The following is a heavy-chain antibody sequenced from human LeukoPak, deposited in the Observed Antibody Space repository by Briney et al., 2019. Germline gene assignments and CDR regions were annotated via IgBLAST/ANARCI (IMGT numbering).Heavy chain of an antibody. D-gene: IGHD6-25*01. J-gene: IGHJ5*01. CDR3: AREGPSGRFDP. V-gene: IGHV6-1*01. CDR2: TYYRSQWYY. Sequence: SQTLSLTCAISGDSVSRNKAAWNWMRQSPSRGLEWLGRTYYRSQWYYDYALSVKSRIIINPDTSNNQFSLQLNSVTPEDTAVYYCAREGPSGRFDPWGQGTLVTVSS. CDR1: GDSVSRNKAA.